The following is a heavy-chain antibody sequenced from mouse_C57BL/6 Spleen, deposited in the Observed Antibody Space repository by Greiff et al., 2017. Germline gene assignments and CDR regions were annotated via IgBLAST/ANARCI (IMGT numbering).Heavy chain of an antibody. CDR1: GFTFSDAW. J-gene: IGHJ2*01. CDR2: IRNKANNHAT. D-gene: IGHD2-13*01. Sequence: EVKLLESGGGLVQPGGSMKLSCAASGFTFSDAWMDWVSQSPEKGLEWVAEIRNKANNHATYYAESVKGRFTISRDDSKSSVYLQMNSLRAEDTGIYYCTRRGTIDDWGQGTTLTVSS. CDR3: TRRGTIDD. V-gene: IGHV6-6*01.